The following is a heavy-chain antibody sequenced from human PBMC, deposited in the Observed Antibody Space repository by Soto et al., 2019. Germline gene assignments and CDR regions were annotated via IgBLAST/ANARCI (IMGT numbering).Heavy chain of an antibody. CDR1: GYTFTSYF. CDR2: INPSGGST. Sequence: QVQLVQSGAEVKKPGASVKISCKASGYTFTSYFMHWVRQAPGQGLEWMGRINPSGGSTSYAQKFQGRVTMTRDTSTSTVYMELSSLRSEDTAVYYCVRDWPFANWGQGTLVTVSS. V-gene: IGHV1-46*03. CDR3: VRDWPFAN. J-gene: IGHJ4*02.